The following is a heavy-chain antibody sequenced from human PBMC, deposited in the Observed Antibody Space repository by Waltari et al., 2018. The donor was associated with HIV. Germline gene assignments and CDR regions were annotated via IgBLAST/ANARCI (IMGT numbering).Heavy chain of an antibody. V-gene: IGHV3-21*02. CDR1: GLTFSTDP. J-gene: IGHJ4*02. CDR3: ARQQLGSGALDL. D-gene: IGHD3-10*02. CDR2: ISSGTSYI. Sequence: EVQLVESGGGLVKPGGSLRPSCTASGLTFSTDPMNWVRQAPGKGLEWVSSISSGTSYIYYADSVTGRFTVSRDNAKNSLFLQMNSLRADDTAVYYCARQQLGSGALDLWGQGTLVTVSS.